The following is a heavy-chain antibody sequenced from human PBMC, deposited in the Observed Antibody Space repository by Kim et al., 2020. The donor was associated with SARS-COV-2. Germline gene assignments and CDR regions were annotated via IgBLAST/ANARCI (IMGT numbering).Heavy chain of an antibody. V-gene: IGHV1-69*13. CDR2: IIPIFGTA. Sequence: SVKVSCKASGGTFSSYAISWVRQAPGQGLEWMGGIIPIFGTANYAQKFQGRVTITADESTSTAYMELSSLRSEDTAVYYCARYDSSGYFVSYYYYGMDVWGQGTTVTVSS. J-gene: IGHJ6*02. CDR1: GGTFSSYA. CDR3: ARYDSSGYFVSYYYYGMDV. D-gene: IGHD3-22*01.